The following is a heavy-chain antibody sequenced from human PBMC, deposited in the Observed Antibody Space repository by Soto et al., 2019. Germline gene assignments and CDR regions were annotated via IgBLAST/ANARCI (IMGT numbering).Heavy chain of an antibody. CDR2: VNHSGST. CDR1: GGSLSGIY. D-gene: IGHD5-18*01. V-gene: IGHV4-34*01. J-gene: IGHJ6*02. Sequence: SETLSLTCVVYGGSLSGIYWTWVRQPPGKGLEWIGEVNHSGSTNYSPSLESRITISLDTCNNQFSRKPSSVTAADTAVYYCAKGPGYSFGYSVYYYYYGMDVWGQGTTVTVSS. CDR3: AKGPGYSFGYSVYYYYYGMDV.